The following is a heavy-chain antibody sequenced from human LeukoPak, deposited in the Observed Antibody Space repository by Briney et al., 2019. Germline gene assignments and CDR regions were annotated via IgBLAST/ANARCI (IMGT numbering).Heavy chain of an antibody. D-gene: IGHD3-22*01. CDR2: ISGSGGST. CDR3: AKNRPSITMIVVVPIDY. CDR1: GFTFSSYA. J-gene: IGHJ4*02. Sequence: GGSLRLSCAASGFTFSSYAMSWVRQAPGKGLEWVSAISGSGGSTYYADSVKGRFTISRDNSKNTLYLQMNSLGAEDTAVYYCAKNRPSITMIVVVPIDYWGQGTLVTVSS. V-gene: IGHV3-23*01.